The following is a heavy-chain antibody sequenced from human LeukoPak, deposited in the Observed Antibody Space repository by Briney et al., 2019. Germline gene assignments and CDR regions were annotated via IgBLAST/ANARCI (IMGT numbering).Heavy chain of an antibody. Sequence: ASVKVSCKASGYTFTGYYMHWVRQAPGQGLEWMGWINPNSGGTNYAQKFQGRVTMTRDTSISTAYMELSSLRSDDTAVYYCARAEGNYDFWSGYPYYFDYWGQGTLVTVSS. CDR2: INPNSGGT. D-gene: IGHD3-3*01. J-gene: IGHJ4*02. V-gene: IGHV1-2*02. CDR3: ARAEGNYDFWSGYPYYFDY. CDR1: GYTFTGYY.